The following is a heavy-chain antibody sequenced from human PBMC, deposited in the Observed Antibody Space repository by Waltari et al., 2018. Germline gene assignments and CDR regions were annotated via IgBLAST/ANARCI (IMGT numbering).Heavy chain of an antibody. Sequence: QVQLQQSGPGLVTPSQTLSLTCAISGDSVSSKTAAWNWIRQSPSRGLAWLGRTYYRSRWYNNYAVSVKSRITINQDTSKNQFSLQLSSVTPEDTAVYYCARDPPDGYTYFDYWGQGTLVTVSS. J-gene: IGHJ4*02. CDR3: ARDPPDGYTYFDY. CDR2: TYYRSRWYN. CDR1: GDSVSSKTAA. V-gene: IGHV6-1*01. D-gene: IGHD3-16*01.